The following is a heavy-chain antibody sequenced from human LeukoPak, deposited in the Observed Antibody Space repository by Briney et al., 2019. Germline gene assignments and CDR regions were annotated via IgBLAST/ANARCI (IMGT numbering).Heavy chain of an antibody. CDR1: GGTFSSYA. V-gene: IGHV1-69*13. Sequence: SVKVSCKASGGTFSSYAVSWVRQAPGQGLEWMGGIIPIFGTANYAQKFQGRVTITADESTSTAYMELSSLRPEDTAVYYCARVIVPWTSGYYYHFDYWGQGTLVTVSS. J-gene: IGHJ4*02. D-gene: IGHD3-22*01. CDR2: IIPIFGTA. CDR3: ARVIVPWTSGYYYHFDY.